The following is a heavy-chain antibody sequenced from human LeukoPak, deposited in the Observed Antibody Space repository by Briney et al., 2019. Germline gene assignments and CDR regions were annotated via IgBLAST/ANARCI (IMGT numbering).Heavy chain of an antibody. CDR1: GYSLTSYW. Sequence: GESLKISCKGSGYSLTSYWIGWVRQTPGKGLEWMGIMYPGDSDTRYSPSFQGQVTITADKSISTAYLQWSSLKASDNAMYYCARQRRSSGWPNDYWGQGTLVTVSS. J-gene: IGHJ4*02. CDR3: ARQRRSSGWPNDY. V-gene: IGHV5-51*01. CDR2: MYPGDSDT. D-gene: IGHD6-19*01.